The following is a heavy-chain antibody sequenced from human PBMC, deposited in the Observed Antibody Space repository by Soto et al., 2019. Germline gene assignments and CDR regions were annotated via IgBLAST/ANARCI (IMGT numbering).Heavy chain of an antibody. CDR3: ARGGRGYEFDY. CDR2: ISSNGGST. J-gene: IGHJ4*02. V-gene: IGHV3-64*01. Sequence: EVQLVESGGGLVQPGGSLRLSCAASGFTFSRYAMHWVRQAPGKGLEYVSPISSNGGSTYYANSVKGRFTISRDNSKNTLYLQMGSLRPEETAVDYRARGGRGYEFDYWGQGTLVTVSS. CDR1: GFTFSRYA. D-gene: IGHD5-12*01.